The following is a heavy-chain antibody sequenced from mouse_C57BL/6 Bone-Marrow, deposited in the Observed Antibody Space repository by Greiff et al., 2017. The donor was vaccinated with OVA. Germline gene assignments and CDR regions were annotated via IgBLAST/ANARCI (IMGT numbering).Heavy chain of an antibody. CDR2: IDPENGDT. CDR3: TPLIYYGPAWFAY. J-gene: IGHJ3*01. Sequence: EVKLVESGAELVRPGASVKLSCTASGFNIKDDYMHWVKQRPEQGLEWIGWIDPENGDTEYASKFQGKATITADTSSNTAYLQLSSLTSEDTAVYYCTPLIYYGPAWFAYWGQGTLVTVSA. V-gene: IGHV14-4*01. D-gene: IGHD2-1*01. CDR1: GFNIKDDY.